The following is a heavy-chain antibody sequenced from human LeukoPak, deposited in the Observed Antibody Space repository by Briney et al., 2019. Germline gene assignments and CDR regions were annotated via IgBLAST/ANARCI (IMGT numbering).Heavy chain of an antibody. V-gene: IGHV3-15*01. CDR3: TTEWIQLFDY. D-gene: IGHD5-18*01. CDR2: IRSKTDGETT. Sequence: PGGPLRLSCAASGFSFSNVWMSWVRQVPGKGLEWVGRIRSKTDGETTDYAAPVKSRFTISRDDSKNTLYLQMNSLKTEDTAVYYCTTEWIQLFDYWGQGTLVTVSS. J-gene: IGHJ4*02. CDR1: GFSFSNVW.